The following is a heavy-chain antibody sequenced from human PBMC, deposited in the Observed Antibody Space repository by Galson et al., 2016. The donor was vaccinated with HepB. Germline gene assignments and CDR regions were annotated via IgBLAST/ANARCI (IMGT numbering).Heavy chain of an antibody. CDR3: VKGGHPILLTVSENNYFDS. CDR2: ISRSGSYI. Sequence: SLRLSCAASGFNFDYYTMNWVRQAPGKGLEWVSSISRSGSYIFYGESVKGRFSVSRDNAKNSVYLQMNSLRVGDTGLYYCVKGGHPILLTVSENNYFDSWGQGPLVTVSS. D-gene: IGHD3-9*01. J-gene: IGHJ5*01. CDR1: GFNFDYYT. V-gene: IGHV3-21*06.